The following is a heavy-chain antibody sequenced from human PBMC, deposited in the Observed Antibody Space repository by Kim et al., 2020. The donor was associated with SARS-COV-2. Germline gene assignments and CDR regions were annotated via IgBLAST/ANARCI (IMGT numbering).Heavy chain of an antibody. V-gene: IGHV4-59*01. CDR1: GGSISSYY. D-gene: IGHD3-10*01. CDR3: ARAEGRLLWFGTEVLDAFDN. Sequence: SETLSLTCTVSGGSISSYYWSWIRQPPGKGLEWIGYIYYSGSTNYNPSLKSRVPISVDTSKNQFSLKLSSVTAADTAVYYCARAEGRLLWFGTEVLDAFDNWGQGTMVAGSS. J-gene: IGHJ3*02. CDR2: IYYSGST.